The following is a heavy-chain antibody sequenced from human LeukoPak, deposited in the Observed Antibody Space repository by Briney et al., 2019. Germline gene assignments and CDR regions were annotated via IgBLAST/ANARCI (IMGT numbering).Heavy chain of an antibody. D-gene: IGHD6-13*01. CDR3: ARGKRYSSSWFYNRFDP. J-gene: IGHJ5*02. CDR2: IGTTGDT. CDR1: GFTFSSYA. Sequence: PGGSLRLSCAASGFTFSSYAMSWVRQAPGKGLEWVSGIGTTGDTHYPDSVKGRFTVSRENAKNSLYLQMNSLRAGDTAVYYCARGKRYSSSWFYNRFDPWGQGTLVTVSS. V-gene: IGHV3-13*01.